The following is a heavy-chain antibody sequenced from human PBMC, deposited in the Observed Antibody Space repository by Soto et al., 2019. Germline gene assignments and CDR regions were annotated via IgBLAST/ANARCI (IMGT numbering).Heavy chain of an antibody. CDR2: MNPDSGNT. D-gene: IGHD3-10*01. J-gene: IGHJ6*03. CDR1: GYTFSNCN. Sequence: ASVKVSCKASGYTFSNCNINWMRQASGQGLEWMGWMNPDSGNTGYAEKFQGRVTMTRNSSISTAYMELSGLRSEDTAVYYCAREAASDPSFYYHYMDVWGKGTTVTVSS. V-gene: IGHV1-8*01. CDR3: AREAASDPSFYYHYMDV.